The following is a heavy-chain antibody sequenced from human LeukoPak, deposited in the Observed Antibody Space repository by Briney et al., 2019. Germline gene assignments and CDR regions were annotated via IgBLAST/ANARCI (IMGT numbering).Heavy chain of an antibody. Sequence: GGSLRLSCAASGFTFSSYAMSWVRQAPGKGLEWVSVISGSGGITYCADSVKGRFTISRDNSKNTLYLQMNSLRAEDTAVYYCAKDIGLYYYDTWGQGTLVTVSS. CDR2: ISGSGGIT. CDR1: GFTFSSYA. D-gene: IGHD3-22*01. CDR3: AKDIGLYYYDT. J-gene: IGHJ4*02. V-gene: IGHV3-23*01.